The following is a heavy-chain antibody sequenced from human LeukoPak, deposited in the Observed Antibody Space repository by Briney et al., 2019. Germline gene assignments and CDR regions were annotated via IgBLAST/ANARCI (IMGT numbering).Heavy chain of an antibody. J-gene: IGHJ4*02. CDR3: ARVGYSSGWRGFDY. CDR1: GFTVSSNY. V-gene: IGHV3-53*01. Sequence: GGSLRLSCVASGFTVSSNYMSWVRQAPGKGLEWVSVIYSGGSTYYADSVKGRFTISRDNSKNTLYLQMNSLRAEDTAVYYCARVGYSSGWRGFDYWGQGTLVTVSS. D-gene: IGHD6-19*01. CDR2: IYSGGST.